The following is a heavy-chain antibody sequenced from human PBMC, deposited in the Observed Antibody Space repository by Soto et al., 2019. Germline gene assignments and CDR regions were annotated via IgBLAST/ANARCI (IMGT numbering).Heavy chain of an antibody. CDR2: ISGSGGST. V-gene: IGHV3-23*01. Sequence: GRSLRLSCAASGFTFGSYAMSWVRQAPGKGLEWVSAISGSGGSTYYADSVKGRFTISRDNSKNTLYLQMNSLRAEDTAVYYFSKHRDGTPNWFDPCGQGTLVTGSA. J-gene: IGHJ5*01. CDR1: GFTFGSYA. CDR3: SKHRDGTPNWFDP. D-gene: IGHD1-7*01.